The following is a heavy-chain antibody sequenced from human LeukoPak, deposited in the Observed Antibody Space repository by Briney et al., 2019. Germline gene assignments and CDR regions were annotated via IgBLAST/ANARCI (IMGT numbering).Heavy chain of an antibody. J-gene: IGHJ5*02. V-gene: IGHV1-2*02. CDR3: ARDLSYYYDSSGYYYGDWFDP. Sequence: ASVKVSCKASGYTFTGCYMHWVRQAPGQGLEWMGWINPNSGGTNYAQKFQGRVTMTRDTSISTAYMELSRLRSDDTAVYYCARDLSYYYDSSGYYYGDWFDPWGQGTLVTVSS. CDR1: GYTFTGCY. CDR2: INPNSGGT. D-gene: IGHD3-22*01.